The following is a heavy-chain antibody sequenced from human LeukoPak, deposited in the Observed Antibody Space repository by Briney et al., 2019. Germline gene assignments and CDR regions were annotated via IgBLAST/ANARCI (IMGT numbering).Heavy chain of an antibody. Sequence: ASVNVSCTASGYTFTGYYMHWVRQAPGQGLEWMGRINPNSGGTNYAQKFQGRVTMTRDTSISTAYMELSSLRSEDTAVYYCASSLGSLLGGVFDYWGQGTLVTVSS. V-gene: IGHV1-2*06. CDR2: INPNSGGT. CDR3: ASSLGSLLGGVFDY. J-gene: IGHJ4*02. D-gene: IGHD3-16*01. CDR1: GYTFTGYY.